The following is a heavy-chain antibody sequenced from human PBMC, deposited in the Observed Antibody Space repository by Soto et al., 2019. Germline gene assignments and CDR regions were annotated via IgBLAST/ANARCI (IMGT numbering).Heavy chain of an antibody. V-gene: IGHV4-61*01. J-gene: IGHJ5*02. CDR2: ISYSGST. CDR3: ARRKSGGNWLDP. D-gene: IGHD2-15*01. Sequence: QVQLQESGPGLVKPSETLSLTCIVSGGSVSSGTYYWTWIRQPPGKGLEWIGYISYSGSTNYNPSLNSRVTISADTSKNQFSLRLNSVTAADTAVYYCARRKSGGNWLDPWGQGTLVTVSS. CDR1: GGSVSSGTYY.